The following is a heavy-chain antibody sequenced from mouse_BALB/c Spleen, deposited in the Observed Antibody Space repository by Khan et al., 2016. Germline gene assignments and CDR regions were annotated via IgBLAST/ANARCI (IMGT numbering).Heavy chain of an antibody. Sequence: EVQLQESGPSLVKPSQTLSLTCSVTGDSITSGYWHWIRKFPGNKLEYMGYISYSGSTYYSPSLKSRISITRDTSKNQYSLQLNSLPTDDTATYYAASYDDSGAFFDYWGQGTSLTVSS. D-gene: IGHD3-1*01. V-gene: IGHV3-8*02. CDR3: ASYDDSGAFFDY. J-gene: IGHJ2*02. CDR2: ISYSGST. CDR1: GDSITSGY.